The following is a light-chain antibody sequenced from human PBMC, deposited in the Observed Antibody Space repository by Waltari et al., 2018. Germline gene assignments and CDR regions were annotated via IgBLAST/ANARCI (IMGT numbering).Light chain of an antibody. CDR1: SSDVGASTL. V-gene: IGLV2-23*02. CDR3: CSYAGRSTLV. CDR2: EVY. Sequence: QSALTQTASVSGSAGQSITIPCTGTSSDVGASTLISWYQQYPGKAPTLIIYEVYKRPSGVSDRFSGSKSDNAASLTISGLQAEDEANYYCCSYAGRSTLVFGGGTKLTVL. J-gene: IGLJ2*01.